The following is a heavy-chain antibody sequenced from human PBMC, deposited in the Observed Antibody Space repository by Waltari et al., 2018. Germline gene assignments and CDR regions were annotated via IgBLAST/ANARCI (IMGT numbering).Heavy chain of an antibody. D-gene: IGHD6-13*01. Sequence: QVQLQQWGAGLLKPSETLSLTCAVYGGSFSGYYWSWIRQPPGKGLEWIGEINHRGSTNYNPSLKRRVTISVDTSKNQFSLKLSSVTAADTAVYYCARGTSSWYYYYGMDVWGQGTTVTVSS. CDR1: GGSFSGYY. J-gene: IGHJ6*02. CDR3: ARGTSSWYYYYGMDV. CDR2: INHRGST. V-gene: IGHV4-34*01.